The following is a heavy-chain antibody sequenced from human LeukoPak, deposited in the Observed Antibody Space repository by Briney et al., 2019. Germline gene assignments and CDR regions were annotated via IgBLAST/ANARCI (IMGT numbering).Heavy chain of an antibody. Sequence: ASVKVSCKASGYTFTSHFMHWVRQAPGQGLEWMGIINPRGGSTSYTQRFQGRVTMTRDTSTSTVYMELSSLRSEDTAVYYCARVKSYYYDTSDKDAFDIWGQGTMVTVSS. D-gene: IGHD3-22*01. CDR3: ARVKSYYYDTSDKDAFDI. CDR2: INPRGGST. V-gene: IGHV1-46*01. CDR1: GYTFTSHF. J-gene: IGHJ3*02.